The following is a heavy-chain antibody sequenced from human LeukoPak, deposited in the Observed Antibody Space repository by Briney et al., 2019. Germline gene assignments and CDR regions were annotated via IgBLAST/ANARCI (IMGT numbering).Heavy chain of an antibody. V-gene: IGHV3-48*01. Sequence: GGSLRLSCAASGFTFSSYSMNWVRQAPGKGLEWVSYISSSSSTIYYADSVKGRFTISRDNSKNTLYLQMNSLRAEDTAVYYCARDQIPQKYSSMDLWFGGFDYWGQGTLVTVSS. CDR1: GFTFSSYS. D-gene: IGHD3-10*01. J-gene: IGHJ4*02. CDR2: ISSSSSTI. CDR3: ARDQIPQKYSSMDLWFGGFDY.